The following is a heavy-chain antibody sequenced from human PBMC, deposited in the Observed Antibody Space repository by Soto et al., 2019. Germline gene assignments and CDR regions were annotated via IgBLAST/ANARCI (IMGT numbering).Heavy chain of an antibody. CDR3: ARLPRSGSYTKSFDY. CDR2: INHSGST. J-gene: IGHJ4*02. CDR1: GGSFSGYY. D-gene: IGHD1-26*01. Sequence: QVQLQQWGAGLLKPSETLSLTCAVYGGSFSGYYWSWIRQPPGKGLEWIGEINHSGSTNYNPSLKSRVPISVDTSKNQFSLKLSSVTAADTAVYYCARLPRSGSYTKSFDYWGQGTLVTVSS. V-gene: IGHV4-34*01.